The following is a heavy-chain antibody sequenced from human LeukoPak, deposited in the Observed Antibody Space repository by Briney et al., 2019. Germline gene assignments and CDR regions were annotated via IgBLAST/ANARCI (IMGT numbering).Heavy chain of an antibody. CDR2: ILGSGGST. V-gene: IGHV3-23*01. Sequence: GASLRLSCAASGFTFSNYALSWVRQAPGKGLEWVSAILGSGGSTYYADSVKGRFTVSRDNSKSTLYLQMNSLRAEDTALYYCAKWGDYDVLTGYYVPDYWGQGTLVTVSS. D-gene: IGHD3-9*01. J-gene: IGHJ4*02. CDR3: AKWGDYDVLTGYYVPDY. CDR1: GFTFSNYA.